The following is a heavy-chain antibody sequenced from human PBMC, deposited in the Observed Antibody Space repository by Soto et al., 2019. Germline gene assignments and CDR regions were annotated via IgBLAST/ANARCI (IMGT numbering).Heavy chain of an antibody. V-gene: IGHV3-64*02. D-gene: IGHD2-2*01. CDR3: TTDNCRRSTCYLNF. J-gene: IGHJ4*02. CDR1: GFTFSTYS. CDR2: IGRNGGGT. Sequence: PGGSLRLSCSASGFTFSTYSMHWVRQAPGKGLEYVSAIGRNGGGTYYADSVKGRFTISRDDSKNTLCLQMNSLKIEDTAIYYCTTDNCRRSTCYLNFWGQGALVTVSS.